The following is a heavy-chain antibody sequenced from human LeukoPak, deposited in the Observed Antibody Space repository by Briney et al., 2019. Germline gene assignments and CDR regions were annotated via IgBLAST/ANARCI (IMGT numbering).Heavy chain of an antibody. V-gene: IGHV3-30*04. J-gene: IGHJ4*02. CDR3: ARDVSRVAAGVDY. D-gene: IGHD6-25*01. CDR1: GFTFSSYA. Sequence: QTGRSLRLSCAASGFTFSSYAMHWVRQAPGKGLEWVAVISYDGSNKYYADSVEGRFTISRDNSKNTLYLQMNSLRAEDTAVYYCARDVSRVAAGVDYWGQGTLVIVSS. CDR2: ISYDGSNK.